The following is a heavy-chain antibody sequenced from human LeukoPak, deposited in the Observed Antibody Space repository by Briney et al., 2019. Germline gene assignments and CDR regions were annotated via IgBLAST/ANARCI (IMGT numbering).Heavy chain of an antibody. CDR2: IYPGDSRT. V-gene: IGHV5-51*01. CDR1: GYSFTSYW. CDR3: ACREFYSPWPGP. D-gene: IGHD5-18*01. J-gene: IGHJ5*02. Sequence: GESLKISCKGSGYSFTSYWIGWVRQTPGKGLEWMGVIYPGDSRTKYNPSFEGQVTISADKSINTAYLQWSSLKASDTAMYYCACREFYSPWPGPWGQGTLVSVPP.